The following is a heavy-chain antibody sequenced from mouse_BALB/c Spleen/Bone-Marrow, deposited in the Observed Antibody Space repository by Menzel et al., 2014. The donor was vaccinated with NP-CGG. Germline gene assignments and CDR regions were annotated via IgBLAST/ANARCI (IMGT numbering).Heavy chain of an antibody. J-gene: IGHJ4*01. CDR1: GFNIKDYY. V-gene: IGHV14-1*02. CDR3: ARGDGYAMDY. CDR2: IDPENGNT. Sequence: VQLKESGAEIVRPGALVKLSRKASGFNIKDYYMQWVKQRPEQGLEWIGWIDPENGNTIYDPKFQGKDSITADTSSNTAYLQLSSLTSEDTAVYYCARGDGYAMDYWGQGTSVTVSS.